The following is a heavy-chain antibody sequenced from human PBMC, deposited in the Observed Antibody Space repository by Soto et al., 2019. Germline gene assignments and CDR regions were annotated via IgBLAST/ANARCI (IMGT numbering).Heavy chain of an antibody. J-gene: IGHJ4*02. Sequence: QVQLQESGPGLVKTSETLSLTCTVSGGSVSSGPYHWNWVRQSPGKGLEWIGHISYSGTANYNPSLRGRVIMATDTSMNQFSLRLTSVTAADTAVYYCMRSHGAYWGQGALVTVSP. V-gene: IGHV4-61*01. CDR2: ISYSGTA. D-gene: IGHD2-8*01. CDR3: MRSHGAY. CDR1: GGSVSSGPYH.